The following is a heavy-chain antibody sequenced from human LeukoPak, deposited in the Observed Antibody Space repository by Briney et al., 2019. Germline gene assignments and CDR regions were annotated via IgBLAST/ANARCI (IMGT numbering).Heavy chain of an antibody. CDR3: MKGFVHPTYYFES. CDR2: ITGSGGGT. V-gene: IGHV3-23*01. D-gene: IGHD3-10*01. Sequence: GGALRLSCAAPGFTFSSYAMMWVRQAPGKGVEWVSSITGSGGGTYYADSVRGRFTISRYNSKTTLYLQMNNLTAEDTAVYFCMKGFVHPTYYFESWGQGALVSVSS. CDR1: GFTFSSYA. J-gene: IGHJ4*02.